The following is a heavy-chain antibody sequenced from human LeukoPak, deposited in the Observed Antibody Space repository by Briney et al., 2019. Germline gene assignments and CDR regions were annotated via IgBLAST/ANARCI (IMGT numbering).Heavy chain of an antibody. CDR1: GFTFSIYA. CDR3: ARDGAFDI. Sequence: GGSLRLSCAASGFTFSIYAMHWGRQAPGKGLEWVAVISYDGSNKYYADSVKGRFTISRDNSKNTLYLQMNSLRAEDTAVYYCARDGAFDIWGQGTMVTVSS. J-gene: IGHJ3*02. CDR2: ISYDGSNK. V-gene: IGHV3-30-3*01.